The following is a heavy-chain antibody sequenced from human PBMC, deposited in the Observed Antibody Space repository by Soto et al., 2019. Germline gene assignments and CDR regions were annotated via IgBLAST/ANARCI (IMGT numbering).Heavy chain of an antibody. J-gene: IGHJ5*02. Sequence: PSETLSLTCTVSGGSISSYYWSWIRQPPGKALEWIGYIYYSGSTNYNPSLKSRVTISVDTSKNQFSLKLSSVTAADTAVYYCATGPPGYCSSTSCSGFDPWGQGTLVTVSS. D-gene: IGHD2-2*01. V-gene: IGHV4-59*01. CDR3: ATGPPGYCSSTSCSGFDP. CDR1: GGSISSYY. CDR2: IYYSGST.